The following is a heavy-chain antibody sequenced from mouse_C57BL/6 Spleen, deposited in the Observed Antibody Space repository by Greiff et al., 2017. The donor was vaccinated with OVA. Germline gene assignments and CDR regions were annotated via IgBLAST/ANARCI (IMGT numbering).Heavy chain of an antibody. V-gene: IGHV5-16*01. J-gene: IGHJ2*01. CDR2: INYDGSST. CDR1: GFTFSDYY. CDR3: ARDGARRGYYFDY. Sequence: EVQLVESEGGLVQPGSSMKLSCTASGFTFSDYYMAWVRQVPEKGLEWVANINYDGSSTYYLDSLKSRFIISRDNAKNILYLQMSSLKSEDTATYYCARDGARRGYYFDYWGQGTTLTVSS.